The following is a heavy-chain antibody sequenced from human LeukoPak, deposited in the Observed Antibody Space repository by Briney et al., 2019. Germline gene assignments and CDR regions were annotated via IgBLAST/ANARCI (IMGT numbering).Heavy chain of an antibody. CDR2: ISAYNGNT. D-gene: IGHD2-2*01. CDR3: ARDGDIVVVPAAMRAFDI. J-gene: IGHJ3*02. V-gene: IGHV1-18*01. CDR1: GYTFTSYG. Sequence: GASVKVSCKASGYTFTSYGIIWVRQAPGQGLEWMGWISAYNGNTNYAQKLQGRATMTTDTSTSTAYMGLRSLRSDDTAVYYCARDGDIVVVPAAMRAFDIWGQGTMVTVSS.